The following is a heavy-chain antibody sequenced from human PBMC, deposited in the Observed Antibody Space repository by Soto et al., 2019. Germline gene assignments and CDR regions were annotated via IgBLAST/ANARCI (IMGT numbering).Heavy chain of an antibody. CDR1: GYTFTSYD. J-gene: IGHJ1*01. V-gene: IGHV1-8*01. CDR3: ARSPRNYYALGSYSYFRH. Sequence: EASVKVSCKASGYTFTSYDISWVRQATGQGLEWMGWMNPNNGNTDYAPKFQGRVTMTMSTSIGTAYMELSSLRSEDTAVYYCARSPRNYYALGSYSYFRHWGQGTLVTVSS. CDR2: MNPNNGNT. D-gene: IGHD3-10*01.